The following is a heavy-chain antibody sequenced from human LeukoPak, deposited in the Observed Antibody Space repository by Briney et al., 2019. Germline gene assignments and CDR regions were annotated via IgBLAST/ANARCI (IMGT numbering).Heavy chain of an antibody. CDR2: IRYDGSNK. Sequence: PGGSLRLSCAASGFTFSSYGMHWVRQAPGKGLEWVAFIRYDGSNKYYADSVKGRFTISRDNSKNTLYLQMNGLRAEDTAVYYCAKGIEPVGRFDYWGQGTLVTVSS. J-gene: IGHJ4*02. D-gene: IGHD1-14*01. CDR1: GFTFSSYG. CDR3: AKGIEPVGRFDY. V-gene: IGHV3-30*02.